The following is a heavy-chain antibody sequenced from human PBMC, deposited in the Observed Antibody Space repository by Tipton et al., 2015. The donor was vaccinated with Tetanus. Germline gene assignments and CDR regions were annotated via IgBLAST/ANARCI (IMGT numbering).Heavy chain of an antibody. CDR3: ARRRTNTNLFYWLDL. Sequence: QLVQSGADVKKPGESLKISCKASGYSFTSHWIGWVRQMPGKGLEWMGMIFPDDSDTRYSPSFQGHVPFSVDKSTSTVYLQWSSLKASDTAIYYCARRRTNTNLFYWLDLWGQGTPVTVSS. D-gene: IGHD3-9*01. CDR2: IFPDDSDT. V-gene: IGHV5-51*01. CDR1: GYSFTSHW. J-gene: IGHJ5*02.